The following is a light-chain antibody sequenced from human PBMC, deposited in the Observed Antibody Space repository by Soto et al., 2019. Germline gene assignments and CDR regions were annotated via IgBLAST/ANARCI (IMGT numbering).Light chain of an antibody. CDR3: MQARQAPPT. Sequence: DIVMTQSPVSLSVTPGESAFISCRSSQSLLRSDGYSSLDWYRQKSGQSPQLLIHLGSIRASGVPDRFSSSGSGTEFSLKISRVEAEDVGFYFCMQARQAPPTFGGGTKVELK. J-gene: IGKJ4*01. CDR2: LGS. V-gene: IGKV2-28*01. CDR1: QSLLRSDGYSS.